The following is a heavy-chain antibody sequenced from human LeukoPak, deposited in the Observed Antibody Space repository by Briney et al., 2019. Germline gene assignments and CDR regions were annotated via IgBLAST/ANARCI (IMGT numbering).Heavy chain of an antibody. J-gene: IGHJ4*02. D-gene: IGHD3-10*01. V-gene: IGHV3-30*18. CDR1: GFTFSSYS. CDR3: AKDRSAVRGAPEYFDY. CDR2: ISYDGSDK. Sequence: GGSLRLSCAASGFTFSSYSMNWVRQAPGKGLEWVAVISYDGSDKYYADSVKGRFTISRDNSKNTLYLQMNSLRADDTAVYYCAKDRSAVRGAPEYFDYWGQGTLVTVSS.